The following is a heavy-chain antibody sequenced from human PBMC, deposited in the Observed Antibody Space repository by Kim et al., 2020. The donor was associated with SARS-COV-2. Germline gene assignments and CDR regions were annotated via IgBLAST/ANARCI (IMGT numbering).Heavy chain of an antibody. J-gene: IGHJ4*02. CDR1: GFTFSSYG. V-gene: IGHV3-30*18. CDR2: ISYDGSNK. D-gene: IGHD3-10*01. CDR3: AKGLLLWFGELPADD. Sequence: GGSLRLSCAASGFTFSSYGMHWVRQAPGKGLEWVAVISYDGSNKYYADSVKGRFTISRDNSKNTLYLQMNSLRAEDTAVYYCAKGLLLWFGELPADDWGQGTLVTVSS.